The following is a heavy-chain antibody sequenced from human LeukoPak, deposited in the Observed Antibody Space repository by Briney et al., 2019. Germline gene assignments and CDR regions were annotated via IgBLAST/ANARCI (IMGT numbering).Heavy chain of an antibody. Sequence: GSLRLSCAASGFTVSNNYMSWVRQPPGKGLEWIGEINHSGSTNYNPSLKSRVTISVDTSKNQFSLKLSSVTAADTAVYYCARGRVGAKRELDYWGQGTLVTVSS. D-gene: IGHD1-26*01. CDR3: ARGRVGAKRELDY. V-gene: IGHV4-34*01. CDR1: GFTVSNNY. J-gene: IGHJ4*02. CDR2: INHSGST.